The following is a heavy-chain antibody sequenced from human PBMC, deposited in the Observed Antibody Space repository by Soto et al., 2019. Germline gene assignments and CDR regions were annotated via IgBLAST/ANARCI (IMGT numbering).Heavy chain of an antibody. D-gene: IGHD1-20*01. CDR3: AKDRQAHNPVWDPFDL. Sequence: GGSLRLSCAASGFTFSSYAMHWVRQAPGKGLEWVALMCYDRSDRYYADSVKGRFNISRDESKNILFLHMSGLRAEGTAIYYCAKDRQAHNPVWDPFDLWGQGTLVTVSS. CDR2: MCYDRSDR. CDR1: GFTFSSYA. V-gene: IGHV3-33*03. J-gene: IGHJ3*01.